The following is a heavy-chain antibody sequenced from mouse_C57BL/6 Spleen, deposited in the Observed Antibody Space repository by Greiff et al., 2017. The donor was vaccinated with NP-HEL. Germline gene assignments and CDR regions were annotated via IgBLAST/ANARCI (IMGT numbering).Heavy chain of an antibody. CDR3: AREGNYYGSSPDY. Sequence: VQLQQSGPVLVKPGASVKMSCKASGYTFTDYYMNWVKQSHGKSLEWIGVINPYNGGTSYNQKFKGKATLTVDKSSSTAYMELNSLTSEDSAVYYCAREGNYYGSSPDYWGQGTTLTVSS. J-gene: IGHJ2*01. D-gene: IGHD1-1*01. V-gene: IGHV1-19*01. CDR2: INPYNGGT. CDR1: GYTFTDYY.